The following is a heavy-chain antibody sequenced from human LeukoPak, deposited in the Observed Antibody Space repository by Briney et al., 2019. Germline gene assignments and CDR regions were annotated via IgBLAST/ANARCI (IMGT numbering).Heavy chain of an antibody. CDR1: GGSTSGFY. Sequence: SETLSLTCSVSGGSTSGFYWSWIRQPPGKGLEWIGYVYYSGDRNYSPSLKSRVSMSLDTSKNQVSLRLSSVTAADTAVYYCARHPFSTPFDYWGRGTLVTVSS. CDR3: ARHPFSTPFDY. CDR2: VYYSGDR. J-gene: IGHJ4*02. V-gene: IGHV4-59*08.